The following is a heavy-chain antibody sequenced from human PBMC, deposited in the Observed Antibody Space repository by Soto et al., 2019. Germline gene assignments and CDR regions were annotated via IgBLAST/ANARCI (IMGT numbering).Heavy chain of an antibody. J-gene: IGHJ4*02. CDR3: ARGGVSTRTFDY. Sequence: PGESLKISCKGSGYNFAGYWIAWVRQMPGKGLELMGIIYPSDSDTRYRPSFQGQVTISADKSISSAYLQRSSLRASDTAMYYCARGGVSTRTFDYWGQGTPVTVSS. CDR2: IYPSDSDT. V-gene: IGHV5-51*01. CDR1: GYNFAGYW. D-gene: IGHD3-3*01.